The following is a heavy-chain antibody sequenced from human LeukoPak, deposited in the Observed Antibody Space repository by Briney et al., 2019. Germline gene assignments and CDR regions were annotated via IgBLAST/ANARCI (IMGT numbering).Heavy chain of an antibody. CDR1: GFTFSSYD. Sequence: GSLRLLCGASGFTFSSYDMSWVRPAPGEGREWVSAISGSGGSTYYADSMKGRFTISRDNSKNTLYLQMNSLRAEDTAVYYCAKDGYSSSWLSYYYYGMDVWGQGTTVTVSS. CDR2: ISGSGGST. V-gene: IGHV3-23*01. J-gene: IGHJ6*02. CDR3: AKDGYSSSWLSYYYYGMDV. D-gene: IGHD6-13*01.